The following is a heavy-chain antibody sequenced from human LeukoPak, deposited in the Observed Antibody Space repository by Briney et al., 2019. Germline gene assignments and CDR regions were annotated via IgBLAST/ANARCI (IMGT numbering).Heavy chain of an antibody. J-gene: IGHJ4*02. Sequence: GGSLRLSWAASGXSFSSYSVNWVRQAPGKGLEWVSSISSSSIYIDYADSVKGRFTISRDNAKNSMYLQMHSLRAEDTAVYYCARATPYFDYWGQGTLVTVSS. CDR3: ARATPYFDY. V-gene: IGHV3-21*01. CDR2: ISSSSIYI. CDR1: GXSFSSYS.